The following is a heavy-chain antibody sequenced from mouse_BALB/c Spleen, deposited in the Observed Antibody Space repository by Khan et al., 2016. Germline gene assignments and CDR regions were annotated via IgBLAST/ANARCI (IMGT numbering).Heavy chain of an antibody. CDR1: GFTFSDYY. D-gene: IGHD2-10*02. Sequence: EVELVESGGGLVKPGGSLKLSCAASGFTFSDYYMYWVRQTPEKRLKWVATISDGGSYTYYPDSVKGRFTISRDNAKNHLYLQMSSLKSEDTAMXYCARYGRWFDYWGQGTLVTVSA. CDR3: ARYGRWFDY. J-gene: IGHJ3*01. V-gene: IGHV5-4*02. CDR2: ISDGGSYT.